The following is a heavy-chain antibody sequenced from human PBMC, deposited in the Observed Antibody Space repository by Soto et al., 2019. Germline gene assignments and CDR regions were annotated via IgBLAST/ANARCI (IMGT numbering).Heavy chain of an antibody. CDR3: ATKTYYYDSSGPRWYFQH. Sequence: PGGSLSLSCAASGFTSSTYSMNWVRQAPGKGLEWVSLISWDGGSTYYADSVKGRFTISRDNSKNTLYLQMNSLRAEDTAVYYCATKTYYYDSSGPRWYFQHWGQGTLVTVSS. J-gene: IGHJ1*01. V-gene: IGHV3-23*01. D-gene: IGHD3-22*01. CDR1: GFTSSTYS. CDR2: ISWDGGST.